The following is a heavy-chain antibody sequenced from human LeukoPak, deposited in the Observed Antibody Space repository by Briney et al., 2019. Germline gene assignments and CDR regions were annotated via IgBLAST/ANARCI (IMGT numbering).Heavy chain of an antibody. CDR2: IKEDGSER. D-gene: IGHD1-14*01. V-gene: IGHV3-7*03. J-gene: IGHJ4*02. CDR3: ARGTGARSHLDY. CDR1: AFIFSGHW. Sequence: GGSLRLSCEGSAFIFSGHWMNWVRQTPGKGLEWVASIKEDGSERQYVDSVKGRFSISRDNTKGSLFLQLNSLRAEDTAVYYCARGTGARSHLDYWGQGTLVTVSS.